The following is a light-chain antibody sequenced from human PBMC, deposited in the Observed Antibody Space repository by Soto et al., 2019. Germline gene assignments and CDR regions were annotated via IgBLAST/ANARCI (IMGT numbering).Light chain of an antibody. V-gene: IGLV1-51*01. Sequence: QSVLTQPPSVSAAPGQKVTISCSGSSSNIGNNYVSWYQQLPGTAPKLLLYDNNKRPSGIPDRFSGSKSGTSATLGITGLQTGDEADYYYGTWDSSLSAVVFGGGTKVTVL. CDR2: DNN. CDR1: SSNIGNNY. CDR3: GTWDSSLSAVV. J-gene: IGLJ2*01.